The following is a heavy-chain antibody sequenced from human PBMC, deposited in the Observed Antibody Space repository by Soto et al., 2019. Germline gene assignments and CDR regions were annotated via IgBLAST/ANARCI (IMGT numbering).Heavy chain of an antibody. CDR1: GFTFSSYA. V-gene: IGHV3-23*01. D-gene: IGHD3-3*01. CDR3: ANDYYDFWSGYYYPSY. Sequence: GGSLRLSCAASGFTFSSYATSWVRQAPGKGLEWVSAISGSGGSTYYADSVKGRFTISRDNSKNTLYLQMNSLRAEDTAVYYCANDYYDFWSGYYYPSYWGQGTLVTVSS. CDR2: ISGSGGST. J-gene: IGHJ4*02.